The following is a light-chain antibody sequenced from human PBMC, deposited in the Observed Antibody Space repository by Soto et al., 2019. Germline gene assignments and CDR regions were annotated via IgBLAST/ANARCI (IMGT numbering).Light chain of an antibody. CDR3: QTWGTGIDVV. V-gene: IGLV4-69*01. CDR2: LNSDGSH. CDR1: SGHSSYA. J-gene: IGLJ2*01. Sequence: QPVLTQSPSASASLGASVKLTCTLNSGHSSYAIAWHQQQPEKGPRYLMKLNSDGSHSKGDGIPDRFSGSSSGAERYLTISGLQSEDEADYYCQTWGTGIDVVFGGGTKLTVL.